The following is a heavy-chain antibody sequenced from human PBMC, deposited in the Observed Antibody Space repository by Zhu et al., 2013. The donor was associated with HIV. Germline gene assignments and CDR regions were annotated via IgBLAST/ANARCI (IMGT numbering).Heavy chain of an antibody. V-gene: IGHV1-46*01. Sequence: QVQLVQSGAEVKKPGASVKVSCKASGYTFTSYFMHWVRQAPGQGLEWMGIINPSGGSTTYAQKFQGRVTMTRDTSTSTVYMELSSLRSEDTAVYYCARASSSGWSNFDYWGQGNPGHRLL. CDR2: INPSGGST. J-gene: IGHJ4*01. CDR1: GYTFTSYF. D-gene: IGHD6-19*01. CDR3: ARASSSGWSNFDY.